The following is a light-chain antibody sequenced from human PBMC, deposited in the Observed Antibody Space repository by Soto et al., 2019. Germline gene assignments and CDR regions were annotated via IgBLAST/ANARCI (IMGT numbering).Light chain of an antibody. CDR1: QVISSF. Sequence: DIPLTQSPSFLSASVGDRVTITCRASQVISSFLAWYQQKPGKAPKLLIYAASTLQSGVPSRFSGSGSGTEFTLTVSSLQPEDFATYYCQQLNSFPPTFGQGTKLEIK. CDR2: AAS. J-gene: IGKJ2*01. CDR3: QQLNSFPPT. V-gene: IGKV1-9*01.